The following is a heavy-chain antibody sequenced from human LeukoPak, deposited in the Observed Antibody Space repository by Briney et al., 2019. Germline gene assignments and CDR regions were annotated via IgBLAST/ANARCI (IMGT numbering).Heavy chain of an antibody. J-gene: IGHJ4*02. CDR2: ITRSGA. CDR1: GFTFSHHY. D-gene: IGHD7-27*01. CDR3: ARDGDTTSKVDY. V-gene: IGHV3-11*01. Sequence: GGSLRLSCAASGFTFSHHYMSWIRQAPGKGLEWISYITRSGASYADSVKGRFTISRDNAKNSLYLQMNSQRVEDRAVYYCARDGDTTSKVDYLGQGTLVSVSS.